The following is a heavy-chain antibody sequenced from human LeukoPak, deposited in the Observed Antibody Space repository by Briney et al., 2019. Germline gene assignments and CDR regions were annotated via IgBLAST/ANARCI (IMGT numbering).Heavy chain of an antibody. CDR2: ISGSGGST. CDR1: GFTFSSYA. D-gene: IGHD1-26*01. V-gene: IGHV3-23*01. CDR3: AKDPYSGSYFDY. J-gene: IGHJ4*02. Sequence: GGSLRLSCAASGFTFSSYAMSWVRQAPGKGLEWVTAISGSGGSTYYADSVKGRFTISRDNSKNTLYLQMNSLRAEDTAVYYCAKDPYSGSYFDYWGQGTLVTVSS.